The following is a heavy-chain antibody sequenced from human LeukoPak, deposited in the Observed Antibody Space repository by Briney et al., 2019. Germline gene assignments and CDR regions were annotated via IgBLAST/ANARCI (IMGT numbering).Heavy chain of an antibody. CDR1: GGSFSGYY. J-gene: IGHJ6*02. V-gene: IGHV4-34*01. CDR3: ARGGDSLWWGYYGMDV. Sequence: PSETLSLTCAVYGGSFSGYYWSWIRQPPGKGLEWIGEINHSGSTNYNPSLKSRVTISVDTSKNQFSLKLSSVTAADTAVYYCARGGDSLWWGYYGMDVWGQGATVTVSS. D-gene: IGHD3-16*01. CDR2: INHSGST.